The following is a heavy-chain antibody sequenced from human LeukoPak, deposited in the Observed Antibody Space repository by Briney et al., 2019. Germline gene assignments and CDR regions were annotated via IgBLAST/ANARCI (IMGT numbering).Heavy chain of an antibody. V-gene: IGHV3-30*18. D-gene: IGHD1-7*01. CDR3: AKVISRIITGTTIDY. J-gene: IGHJ4*02. CDR2: ISYDGSNK. Sequence: GGSLRLSCAASGFTFSSYWMSWVRQAPGKGLEWVAVISYDGSNKYYADSVKGRFTISRDNSKNTLYLQMNSLRAEDTAVYYCAKVISRIITGTTIDYWGQGTLVSVSS. CDR1: GFTFSSYW.